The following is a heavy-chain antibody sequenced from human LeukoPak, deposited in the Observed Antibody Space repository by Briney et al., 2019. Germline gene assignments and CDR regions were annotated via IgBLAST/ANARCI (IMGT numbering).Heavy chain of an antibody. J-gene: IGHJ4*02. Sequence: GGSLRLSRAASGFTFSDYYMSWIRQAPGKGLEWVSYISSSGSTIYYADSVKGRLTISRDNAKNSLYLQMNSLRAEDTAVYYCARGPFNGDYFSVYWGQGTLVTVSS. CDR3: ARGPFNGDYFSVY. V-gene: IGHV3-11*01. CDR2: ISSSGSTI. D-gene: IGHD4-17*01. CDR1: GFTFSDYY.